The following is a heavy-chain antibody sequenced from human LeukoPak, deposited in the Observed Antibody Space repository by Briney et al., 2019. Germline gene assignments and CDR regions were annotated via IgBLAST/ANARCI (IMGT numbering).Heavy chain of an antibody. J-gene: IGHJ4*02. D-gene: IGHD3-22*01. CDR2: ISGSGGST. V-gene: IGHV3-23*01. Sequence: PGGSLRLSCAASGFTFSSYAMSWVRQAPGKGLEWVSAISGSGGSTYYADSVKGRFTISRDNSKNTLYLQMNSLRAEDMAVYYCAKHHYDSSGYYSYYFDYWGQGTLVTVSS. CDR1: GFTFSSYA. CDR3: AKHHYDSSGYYSYYFDY.